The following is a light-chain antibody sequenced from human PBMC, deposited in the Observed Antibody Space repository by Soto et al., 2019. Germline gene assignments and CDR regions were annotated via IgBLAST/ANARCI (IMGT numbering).Light chain of an antibody. Sequence: EIQITQYTSTLSAFVSDRVTITFRASQNIRNWLAWYQQKPGKAPNPLIYDASSLKSGVPARFSGSGSGTEFTLTISSLQPDDFATYYCQQYNTYSTFGQGTRLEI. CDR2: DAS. CDR3: QQYNTYST. CDR1: QNIRNW. J-gene: IGKJ5*01. V-gene: IGKV1-5*01.